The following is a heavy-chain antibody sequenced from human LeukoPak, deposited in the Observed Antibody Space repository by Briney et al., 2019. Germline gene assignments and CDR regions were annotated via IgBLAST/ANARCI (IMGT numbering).Heavy chain of an antibody. CDR2: IYYSGST. V-gene: IGHV4-59*01. CDR1: GGSISSYY. Sequence: SETLSVTCTVSGGSISSYYWSGIRQPPGKGLEWIGYIYYSGSTNYNPSLKSRVTISVDTSKNQFSLKLSSVTAADTAVYYCARDGGPGRYFDLWGRGTLVTVSS. J-gene: IGHJ2*01. CDR3: ARDGGPGRYFDL. D-gene: IGHD3-16*01.